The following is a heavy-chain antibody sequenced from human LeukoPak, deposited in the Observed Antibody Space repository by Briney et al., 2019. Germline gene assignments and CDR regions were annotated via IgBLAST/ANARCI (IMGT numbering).Heavy chain of an antibody. CDR1: GYTFTSYA. V-gene: IGHV1-3*02. J-gene: IGHJ4*02. CDR2: SNAGNGNT. D-gene: IGHD3-22*01. CDR3: ARAHNYYDSSGYYPQLLGFDY. Sequence: GASVKVSCKASGYTFTSYAMHWVRQAPGQRLEWMGWSNAGNGNTKYSQEFQGRVTITRDTSASTAYMELSSLRSEDMAVYYCARAHNYYDSSGYYPQLLGFDYWGQGTLVTVSS.